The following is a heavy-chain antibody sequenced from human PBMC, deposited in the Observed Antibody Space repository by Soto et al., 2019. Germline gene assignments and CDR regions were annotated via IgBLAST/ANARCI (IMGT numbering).Heavy chain of an antibody. CDR3: ARGLKDGYNCLYY. J-gene: IGHJ4*02. CDR1: GFSLGSHS. V-gene: IGHV3-48*02. Sequence: EVVLVESGGGSVQRGGSLRLSCEASGFSLGSHSMNWVRQAPGKGLEWISFISSSSSTIYYSDSVKGRFTISRDNAKNPVYLQMNSLGDEDTAMYYCARGLKDGYNCLYYWGQGTLVTVSS. CDR2: ISSSSSTI. D-gene: IGHD3-16*01.